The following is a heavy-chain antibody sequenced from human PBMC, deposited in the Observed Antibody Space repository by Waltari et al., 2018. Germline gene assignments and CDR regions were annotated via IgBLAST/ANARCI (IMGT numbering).Heavy chain of an antibody. CDR3: ATYIGASIGTAAFDV. CDR2: ISYSGAT. V-gene: IGHV4-39*01. CDR1: GGSITSTRPY. Sequence: QLHLQESGPGLVKPSETLSLTCSFSGGSITSTRPYLGWIRQPPGKGPEWTGTISYSGATYNNPSLKSRVTISVDTSKNQYSLKLTSVTAADTAVYYCATYIGASIGTAAFDVWGQGTMVTVSS. D-gene: IGHD5-12*01. J-gene: IGHJ3*01.